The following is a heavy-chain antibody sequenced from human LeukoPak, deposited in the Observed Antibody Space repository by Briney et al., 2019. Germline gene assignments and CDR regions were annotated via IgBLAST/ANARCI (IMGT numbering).Heavy chain of an antibody. CDR3: ARVVQDQQLVRRVDY. V-gene: IGHV1-46*01. D-gene: IGHD6-13*01. J-gene: IGHJ4*02. CDR2: INPTGGST. CDR1: GYTFTSYY. Sequence: ASVKVSCKASGYTFTSYYIHWVRQAPGQELEWMGLINPTGGSTSYAQKFQGRVTMTTDTSTSTAYMELRSLRSDDTAVYYCARVVQDQQLVRRVDYWGQGTLVTVSS.